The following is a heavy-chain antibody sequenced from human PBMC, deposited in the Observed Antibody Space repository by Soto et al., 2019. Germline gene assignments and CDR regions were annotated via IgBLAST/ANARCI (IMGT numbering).Heavy chain of an antibody. D-gene: IGHD5-12*01. CDR2: IYYSGST. CDR1: GGSISSYY. CDR3: ARDDRDGYNFNYFDY. V-gene: IGHV4-59*01. J-gene: IGHJ4*02. Sequence: PSETLSLTCTVSGGSISSYYWSWIRQPPGKGLEWIGYIYYSGSTNYNPSLKSRVTISVDTSKNQFSLKLSSVTAADTAVYYCARDDRDGYNFNYFDYWGQGTLVTVSS.